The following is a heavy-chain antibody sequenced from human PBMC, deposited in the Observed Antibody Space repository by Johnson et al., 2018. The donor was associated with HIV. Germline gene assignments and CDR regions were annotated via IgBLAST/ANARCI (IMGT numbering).Heavy chain of an antibody. J-gene: IGHJ3*02. CDR3: ASRYTVDAFDI. CDR2: IWYDGSNK. D-gene: IGHD1-1*01. V-gene: IGHV3-30*04. CDR1: GFTFSSYA. Sequence: VQLVESGGGVVQPGRSLRLSCAASGFTFSSYAMHWVRQAPGKGLEWVAVIWYDGSNKYYADSVKGRFTISRDNSKNTLYLQMNSLRAEDTAVYYCASRYTVDAFDIWGQGTMVTVSS.